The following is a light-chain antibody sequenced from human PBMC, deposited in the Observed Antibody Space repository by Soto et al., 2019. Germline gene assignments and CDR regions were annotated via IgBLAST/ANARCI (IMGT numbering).Light chain of an antibody. CDR2: DVS. CDR3: NSYTTSSTYV. Sequence: QSVLTQPASVSGSPGQSITISCTGTNSDIGAYNRVSWYQKYPGKAPKLMIYDVSNRPSGVSNRFSGSKSGNSASLTISGLQAEEEADYYCNSYTTSSTYVFGPGTKVTVL. V-gene: IGLV2-14*01. CDR1: NSDIGAYNR. J-gene: IGLJ1*01.